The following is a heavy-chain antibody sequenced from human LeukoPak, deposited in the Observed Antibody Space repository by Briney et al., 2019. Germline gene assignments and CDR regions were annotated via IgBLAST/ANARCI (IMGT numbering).Heavy chain of an antibody. CDR3: ARELGGAAAGTPQNDY. J-gene: IGHJ4*02. D-gene: IGHD6-13*01. CDR2: INHSGST. V-gene: IGHV4-34*01. CDR1: GGSFSGYY. Sequence: SETLSLTCAVYGGSFSGYYWSWIRQPPGKGLEWIGEINHSGSTNYNPSLKSRVTISVDKSENQFSLKLSSVTAADTAVYYCARELGGAAAGTPQNDYWGQGTLVTVSS.